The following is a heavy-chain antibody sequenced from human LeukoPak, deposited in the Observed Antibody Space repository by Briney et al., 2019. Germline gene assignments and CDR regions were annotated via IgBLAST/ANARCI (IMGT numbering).Heavy chain of an antibody. J-gene: IGHJ2*01. CDR2: INSDGRIT. CDR1: GFTFSGYW. V-gene: IGHV3-74*01. CDR3: ARGGKINWGIDWYFDL. Sequence: GGSLRLSCTASGFTFSGYWLHWVRHAPGKGLVWVSRINSDGRITSYVGSMKGRFTISRDNAKNTVYLQMNSLRAEDTAVYYCARGGKINWGIDWYFDLWGRGTLVTVSS. D-gene: IGHD7-27*01.